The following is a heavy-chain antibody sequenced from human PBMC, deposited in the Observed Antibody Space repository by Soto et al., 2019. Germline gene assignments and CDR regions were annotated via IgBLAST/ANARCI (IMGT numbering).Heavy chain of an antibody. CDR3: ARSTVTTTSHYYYGMDV. J-gene: IGHJ6*02. CDR2: IIPIFGTA. D-gene: IGHD4-4*01. Sequence: VKVSCKASGGTFSSYAISWVRQAPGQGLEWMGGIIPIFGTANYAQKFQGRVTITADKSTSTAYMELSSLRSEDTAVYYCARSTVTTTSHYYYGMDVWGQGTTVTVSS. CDR1: GGTFSSYA. V-gene: IGHV1-69*13.